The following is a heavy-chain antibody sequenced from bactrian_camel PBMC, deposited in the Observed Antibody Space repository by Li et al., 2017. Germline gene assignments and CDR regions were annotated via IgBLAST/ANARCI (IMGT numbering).Heavy chain of an antibody. Sequence: HVQLVESGGGSVQAGGSLRLTCVATALPFRYRGGSDCMGWFRQAPGKEREEVGAIRTGDGRTYYADSVKGRFTISRDNGKNTINLQMNSLNPEDTAMYYCAATISSGTCSGGYLFSSRYRGQGTQVTVS. CDR3: AATISSGTCSGGYLFSSRY. J-gene: IGHJ4*01. CDR2: IRTGDGRT. V-gene: IGHV3S1*01. D-gene: IGHD2*01. CDR1: ALPFRYRGGSDC.